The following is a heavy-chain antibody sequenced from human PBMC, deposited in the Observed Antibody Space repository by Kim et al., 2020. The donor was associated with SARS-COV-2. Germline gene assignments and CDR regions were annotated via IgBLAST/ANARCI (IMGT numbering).Heavy chain of an antibody. V-gene: IGHV3-21*01. J-gene: IGHJ6*02. Sequence: GGSLRLSCAASGFTFSSYSMNWVRQAPGKGLEWVSSISSSSSYIYYADSVKGRFTISRDNAKNSLYLQMNSLRAEDTAVYYCARGPPDSIAAATGRYGMDVWGQGTTVTVSS. CDR2: ISSSSSYI. CDR1: GFTFSSYS. D-gene: IGHD6-13*01. CDR3: ARGPPDSIAAATGRYGMDV.